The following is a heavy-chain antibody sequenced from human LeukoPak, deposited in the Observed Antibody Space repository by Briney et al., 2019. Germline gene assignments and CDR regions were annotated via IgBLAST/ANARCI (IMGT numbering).Heavy chain of an antibody. CDR2: IYTSGST. V-gene: IGHV4-61*02. J-gene: IGHJ4*02. D-gene: IGHD3-10*01. CDR1: GGSISSGSYY. CDR3: ARRLAYGSGSYYRVLDY. Sequence: PSQTLPLTCTVSGGSISSGSYYWSRIRQPAGKGLEWIGRIYTSGSTNYNPSLKSRVTISVDTSKNQFSLKLSSVTAADTAVYYCARRLAYGSGSYYRVLDYWGQGTLVTVSS.